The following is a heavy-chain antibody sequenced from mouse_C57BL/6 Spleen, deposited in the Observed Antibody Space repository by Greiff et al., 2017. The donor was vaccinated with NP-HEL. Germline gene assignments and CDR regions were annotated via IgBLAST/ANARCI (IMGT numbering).Heavy chain of an antibody. D-gene: IGHD1-1*01. J-gene: IGHJ3*01. CDR3: ARRTTVVARGFAY. CDR2: IYPSDSET. CDR1: GYTFTSYW. V-gene: IGHV1-61*01. Sequence: VQLQQPGAELVRPGSSVKLSCKASGYTFTSYWMDWVKQRPGQGLEWIGNIYPSDSETHYNQKFKDKATLTVDKSSSTAYMQLSSLTSEDSAVYSCARRTTVVARGFAYWGQGTLVTVSS.